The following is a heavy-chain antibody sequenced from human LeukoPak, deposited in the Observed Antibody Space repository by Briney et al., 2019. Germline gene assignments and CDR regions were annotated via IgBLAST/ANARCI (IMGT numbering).Heavy chain of an antibody. CDR3: ARGAKFRPTGYYYYYYMDV. CDR2: IYYSGST. D-gene: IGHD4-17*01. V-gene: IGHV4-39*07. J-gene: IGHJ6*03. CDR1: GGSISSSSYY. Sequence: SETLSLTCTVSGGSISSSSYYWGWIRQPPGKGLEWIGSIYYSGSTYYNPSLKSRVTISVDTSKNQFSLKLSSVTAADTAVYYCARGAKFRPTGYYYYYYMDVWGKGTTVTVSS.